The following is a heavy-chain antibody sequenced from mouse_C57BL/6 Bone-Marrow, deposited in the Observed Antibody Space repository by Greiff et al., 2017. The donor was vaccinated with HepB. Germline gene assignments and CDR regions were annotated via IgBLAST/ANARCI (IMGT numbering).Heavy chain of an antibody. CDR3: TRRYYGNDVNWYFDV. V-gene: IGHV1-5*01. J-gene: IGHJ1*03. D-gene: IGHD2-2*01. CDR2: IYPGNSDT. Sequence: EVQLQQSGTVLARPGASVKMSCKTSGYTFTSYWMHWVKQRPGQGLEWIGAIYPGNSDTSYNQKFKGKAKLTAVTSASTAYMELSSLTIEDSAVYYCTRRYYGNDVNWYFDVWGTGTTVTVSS. CDR1: GYTFTSYW.